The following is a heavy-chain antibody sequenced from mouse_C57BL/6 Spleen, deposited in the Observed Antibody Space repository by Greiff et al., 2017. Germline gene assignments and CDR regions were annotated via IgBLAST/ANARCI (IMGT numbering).Heavy chain of an antibody. J-gene: IGHJ1*03. CDR3: TRAPLYDYYWYFDV. V-gene: IGHV5-9-1*02. D-gene: IGHD2-4*01. CDR1: GFTFSSYA. Sequence: DVMLVESGEGLVKPGGSLKLSCAASGFTFSSYAMSWVHQTPEKRLEWVAYISSGGDYIYYADTVKGRFTISRDNARNTLYLQMSSLKSEDTAMYYCTRAPLYDYYWYFDVWGTGTTVTVSS. CDR2: ISSGGDYI.